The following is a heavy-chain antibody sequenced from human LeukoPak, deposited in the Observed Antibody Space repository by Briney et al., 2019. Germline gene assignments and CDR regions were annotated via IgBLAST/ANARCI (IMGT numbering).Heavy chain of an antibody. CDR1: SGSFSGYY. CDR3: ARLSRIAAAGGGNYYYYYYMDV. Sequence: SQSLSLTCALYSGSFSGYYWSWIRQPPEKGREWIGEINHSVRTNYNPSLKSRVTISVDTSKNQFYLKLSPVTAADTAVYYCARLSRIAAAGGGNYYYYYYMDVWGKGTTVTISS. CDR2: INHSVRT. V-gene: IGHV4-34*01. J-gene: IGHJ6*03. D-gene: IGHD6-13*01.